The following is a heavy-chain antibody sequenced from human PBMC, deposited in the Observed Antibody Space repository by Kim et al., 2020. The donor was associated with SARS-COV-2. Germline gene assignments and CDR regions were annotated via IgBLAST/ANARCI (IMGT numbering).Heavy chain of an antibody. V-gene: IGHV3-23*01. D-gene: IGHD1-26*01. Sequence: GGSLRLSCAASGFTFSSYAMSWVRQAPGKGLEWVSVISGNGGDTYRADSVKGRFFISRDNSKNTLYLQMNSLRAEDTATYYCATDLRRATVDLWGQGTLVTVSS. CDR1: GFTFSSYA. CDR3: ATDLRRATVDL. CDR2: ISGNGGDT. J-gene: IGHJ5*02.